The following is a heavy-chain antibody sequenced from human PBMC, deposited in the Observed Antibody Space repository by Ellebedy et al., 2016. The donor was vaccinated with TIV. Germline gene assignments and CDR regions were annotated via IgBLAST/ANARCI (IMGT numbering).Heavy chain of an antibody. CDR3: ARVGDGYISPDAFDI. J-gene: IGHJ3*02. CDR1: GFTFSSYS. Sequence: GGSLRLXXAASGFTFSSYSMNWVRQAPGKGLEWVSSISSSSSYIYYADSVKGRFTISRDNAKNSLYLQMNSLRAEDTAVYYCARVGDGYISPDAFDIWGQGTMVTVSS. CDR2: ISSSSSYI. V-gene: IGHV3-21*01. D-gene: IGHD5-24*01.